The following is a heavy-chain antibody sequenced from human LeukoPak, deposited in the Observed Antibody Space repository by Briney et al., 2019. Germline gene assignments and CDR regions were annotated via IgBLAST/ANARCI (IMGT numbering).Heavy chain of an antibody. CDR3: ARTLGPYVWGSYRQSYYFDY. D-gene: IGHD3-16*02. CDR1: GFTFSSYA. V-gene: IGHV3-64*01. CDR2: ISSNGGST. J-gene: IGHJ4*02. Sequence: GGSLRLFCAASGFTFSSYAMHWVRQAPGKGLEYVSAISSNGGSTYYANSVKGRFTISRDNSKNTLYLQMGSLRAEDMAVYYCARTLGPYVWGSYRQSYYFDYWGQGTLVTVSS.